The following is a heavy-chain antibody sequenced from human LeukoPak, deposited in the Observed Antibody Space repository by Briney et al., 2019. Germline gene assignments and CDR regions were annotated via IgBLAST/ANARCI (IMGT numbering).Heavy chain of an antibody. J-gene: IGHJ3*02. D-gene: IGHD6-19*01. CDR3: ARLTSIAVAGYPISGAFDI. Sequence: SETLSLTCTVSGGSISSGGYYWSWIRQPPGKGLEWIGYIYYSGSTNYNPSLKSRVTISVDTSKNQFSLKLSSVTAADTAVYYCARLTSIAVAGYPISGAFDIWGQGTMVTVSS. CDR1: GGSISSGGYY. V-gene: IGHV4-61*08. CDR2: IYYSGST.